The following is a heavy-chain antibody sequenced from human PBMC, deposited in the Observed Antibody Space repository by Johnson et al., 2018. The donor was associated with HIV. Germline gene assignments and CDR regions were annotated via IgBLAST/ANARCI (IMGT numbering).Heavy chain of an antibody. CDR1: GFTFSNYW. J-gene: IGHJ3*02. CDR3: ARESLLITPRRDDAFDI. D-gene: IGHD6-6*01. Sequence: VQLVESGGGLVRPAGSLRLSCAASGFTFSNYWMTWVRQAPGRGLEWVANIKEDGSERYYMESVKGRFTIFRDNAKNSLYLQMHSLRAEDTAVYYCARESLLITPRRDDAFDIWGQGTMVTVSS. V-gene: IGHV3-7*01. CDR2: IKEDGSER.